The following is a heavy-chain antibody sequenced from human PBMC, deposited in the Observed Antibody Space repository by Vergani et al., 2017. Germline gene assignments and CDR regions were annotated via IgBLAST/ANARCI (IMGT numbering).Heavy chain of an antibody. Sequence: QVQLQESGPGLVKPSETLSLTCTVSGYSISSGYYWGWIRQPPGKGLEWIGSIYHSGSTYYNPSLKSRVTISVDTSKNQFSLKLSSVTAADTAVYYCARDHRHYYGSGSYYQDXFDYWGQGTLVTVSS. CDR3: ARDHRHYYGSGSYYQDXFDY. J-gene: IGHJ4*02. CDR1: GYSISSGYY. V-gene: IGHV4-38-2*02. CDR2: IYHSGST. D-gene: IGHD3-10*01.